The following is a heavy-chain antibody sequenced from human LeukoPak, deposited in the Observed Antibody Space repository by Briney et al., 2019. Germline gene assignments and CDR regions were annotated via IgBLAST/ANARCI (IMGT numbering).Heavy chain of an antibody. D-gene: IGHD7-27*01. Sequence: GASVKVSCKASGYTFTGYYMHWVRQAPGQGLEWMGWINPNSGGTNYAQKFQGRVTMTRDTSISTAYMELSRLRSDDTAVYYCARSPVNWGPGYQFDYWGQGTLVTASS. V-gene: IGHV1-2*02. CDR3: ARSPVNWGPGYQFDY. CDR1: GYTFTGYY. J-gene: IGHJ4*02. CDR2: INPNSGGT.